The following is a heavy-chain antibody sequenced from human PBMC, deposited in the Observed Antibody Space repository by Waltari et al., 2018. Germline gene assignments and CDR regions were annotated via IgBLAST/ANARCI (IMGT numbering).Heavy chain of an antibody. V-gene: IGHV3-7*01. CDR1: GFTFNTYW. CDR3: VRTCSGGGCELGWFDP. CDR2: IKQDETDI. J-gene: IGHJ5*02. Sequence: EVQLVESGGGLVQPGGSLRLSCAASGFTFNTYWMSWVRQAPGKGLEWVSSIKQDETDIRYMDSGRGRFTISRDNAKNSLYLQMNSLTGEDTAMYYCVRTCSGGGCELGWFDPWGQGTLVTVSS. D-gene: IGHD2-15*01.